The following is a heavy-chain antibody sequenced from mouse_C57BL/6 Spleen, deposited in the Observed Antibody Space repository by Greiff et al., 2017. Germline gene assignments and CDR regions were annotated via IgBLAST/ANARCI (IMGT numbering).Heavy chain of an antibody. D-gene: IGHD2-4*01. CDR3: AREGIYYDPGYFDV. CDR2: INPNNGAT. CDR1: GYPFTDYN. Sequence: EVQLMQSGPELVKPGASVKIPCKASGYPFTDYNMDWVKPSHGKSLEWIGDINPNNGATISNQQFKGKATLTVDKSSSTAYMELRSLTSEDTAVYYCAREGIYYDPGYFDVWGTGTTVTVSS. J-gene: IGHJ1*03. V-gene: IGHV1-18*01.